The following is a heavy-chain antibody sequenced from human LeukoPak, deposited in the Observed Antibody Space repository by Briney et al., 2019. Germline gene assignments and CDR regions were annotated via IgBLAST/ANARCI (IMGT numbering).Heavy chain of an antibody. CDR3: ARESRVDSSWYDYYFDY. J-gene: IGHJ4*02. Sequence: GGSLRLSCAASGFTFSSHWMSWVRQAPGKGLEWVANIKQDGSEEYYVDSVKGRFTISRDNAKNSLYLQMNSLRAEDTAVYYCARESRVDSSWYDYYFDYWGQGTLVTVSS. CDR2: IKQDGSEE. V-gene: IGHV3-7*01. CDR1: GFTFSSHW. D-gene: IGHD6-13*01.